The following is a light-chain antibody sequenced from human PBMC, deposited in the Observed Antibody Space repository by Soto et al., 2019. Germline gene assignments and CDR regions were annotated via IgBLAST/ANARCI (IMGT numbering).Light chain of an antibody. J-gene: IGLJ1*01. CDR2: DVS. V-gene: IGLV2-14*03. CDR3: NSYTGSRTPYV. Sequence: QSVLTQPASVSGSPGQSITISCTGTSSDVGSYNYVSWYQQHPGKAPKLMIYDVSNRPSGVSNRFSGSKSGNTASLTISGLQTQDEADYYCNSYTGSRTPYVFGTGTNATV. CDR1: SSDVGSYNY.